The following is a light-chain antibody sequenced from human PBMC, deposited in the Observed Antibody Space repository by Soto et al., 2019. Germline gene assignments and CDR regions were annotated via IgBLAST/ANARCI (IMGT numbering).Light chain of an antibody. J-gene: IGKJ1*01. CDR2: GAS. V-gene: IGKV3-15*01. CDR1: QSVRSN. CDR3: QQYNNWPDT. Sequence: EIVMTQSPATLSVSPGERATLSCRASQSVRSNLAWYQQKPGQAPRLLIYGASTRATGIPARFSGSGSGTEFTVTISILQAEDVAVYCCQQYNNWPDTLGQGTKVDIK.